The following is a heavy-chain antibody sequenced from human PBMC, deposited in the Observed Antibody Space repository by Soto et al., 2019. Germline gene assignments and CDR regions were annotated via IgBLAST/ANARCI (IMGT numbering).Heavy chain of an antibody. CDR3: ARDLAAGDY. Sequence: QVQLVQSGAEVKKPGASVKFSCRTSGYTFTHYYIHWVRQAPGQGLEWLAIINPASGSTNYAQDFQGRVTLTMDTSTTTVYMELSGLRAEDTAIFYCARDLAAGDYWGQGTLVTVSS. CDR1: GYTFTHYY. V-gene: IGHV1-46*01. CDR2: INPASGST. D-gene: IGHD6-13*01. J-gene: IGHJ4*02.